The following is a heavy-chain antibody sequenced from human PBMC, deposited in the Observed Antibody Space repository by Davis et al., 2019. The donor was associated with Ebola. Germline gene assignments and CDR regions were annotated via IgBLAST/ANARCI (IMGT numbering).Heavy chain of an antibody. CDR3: ASLRRTITGMDDGFDI. CDR1: GYSFTSHW. V-gene: IGHV5-10-1*01. Sequence: GESLKISCKGSGYSFTSHWISWVRQMPGKGLEWMGRIDPSDSYTNYSPSFQGHVTFSADKSIKTAFLQWSSLKASDTALYYCASLRRTITGMDDGFDIWGQGTMVTVSS. J-gene: IGHJ3*02. CDR2: IDPSDSYT. D-gene: IGHD2-8*02.